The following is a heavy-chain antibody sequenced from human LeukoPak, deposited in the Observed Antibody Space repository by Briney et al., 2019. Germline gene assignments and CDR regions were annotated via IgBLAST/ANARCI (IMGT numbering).Heavy chain of an antibody. J-gene: IGHJ4*02. CDR1: GYSFTNYW. Sequence: GESLKISCKGSGYSFTNYWIGWVRQMPGKGLEWMGIIYPGDSDTRYSPSFQGQVTISADKSISTAYLQWSSLKASDTAMYYCAREIAAVGSRDLIHYYFDYWGQGTLVTVSS. D-gene: IGHD6-13*01. CDR2: IYPGDSDT. V-gene: IGHV5-51*01. CDR3: AREIAAVGSRDLIHYYFDY.